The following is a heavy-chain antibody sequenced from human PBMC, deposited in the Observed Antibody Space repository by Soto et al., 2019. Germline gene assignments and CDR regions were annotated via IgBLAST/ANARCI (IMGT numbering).Heavy chain of an antibody. D-gene: IGHD6-19*01. J-gene: IGHJ6*02. CDR1: GFTFSSDW. CDR2: INTDGSDT. Sequence: GGSLRLSCAASGFTFSSDWMHWVRQAPGKGLVWVSRINTDGSDTSYADSVKGRFTISRDNAKNTVYLQMNSLRAEDTAVYYCARDNRLAVAGKYYYAIDVWGQGTTVTVS. CDR3: ARDNRLAVAGKYYYAIDV. V-gene: IGHV3-74*01.